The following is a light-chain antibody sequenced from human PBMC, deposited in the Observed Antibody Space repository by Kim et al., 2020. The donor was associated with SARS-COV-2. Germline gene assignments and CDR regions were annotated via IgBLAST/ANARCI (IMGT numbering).Light chain of an antibody. V-gene: IGKV1-6*01. Sequence: ASVGDRVTITCRASQGIRNDLGWYQQKPGKAPELLIYAASSLESGVPSRFSGSGSGTDFTLTISSLQPEDFATYYCLQDYNYPWTFGQGTKVDIK. CDR1: QGIRND. J-gene: IGKJ1*01. CDR2: AAS. CDR3: LQDYNYPWT.